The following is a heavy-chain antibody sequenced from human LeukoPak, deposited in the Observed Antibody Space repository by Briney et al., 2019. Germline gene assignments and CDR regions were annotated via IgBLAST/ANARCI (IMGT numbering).Heavy chain of an antibody. CDR2: ISSGNDYI. V-gene: IGHV3-21*01. J-gene: IGHJ4*02. CDR1: GFPFSSHR. D-gene: IGHD6-25*01. CDR3: ARYRGPPTHFDY. Sequence: PGGSLRLSCGASGFPFSSHRMDWVRQAPGKGLEWVSSISSGNDYIYYADSVMGRFTISRDNAKNSLFLQMDRLRAEDTAVYYCARYRGPPTHFDYWGQGTLVTVSS.